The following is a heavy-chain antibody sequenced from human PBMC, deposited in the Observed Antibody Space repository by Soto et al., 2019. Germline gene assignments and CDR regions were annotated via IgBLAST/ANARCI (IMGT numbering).Heavy chain of an antibody. CDR1: GYSFTSYW. CDR2: IYPGDSDT. D-gene: IGHD6-13*01. Sequence: GESLKISCKGSGYSFTSYWIGWVRQMPGKGLEWMGIIYPGDSDTRYSPSFQGQVTISADKSISTAYLQWSSLKASDTAMYYCASQTPSRRGQQLAENYYYYMDVWGKGTTVTVSS. J-gene: IGHJ6*03. V-gene: IGHV5-51*01. CDR3: ASQTPSRRGQQLAENYYYYMDV.